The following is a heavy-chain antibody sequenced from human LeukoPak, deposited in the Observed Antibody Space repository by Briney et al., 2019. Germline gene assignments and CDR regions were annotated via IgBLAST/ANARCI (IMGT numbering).Heavy chain of an antibody. CDR3: ARDRSPYYDSSGYFDH. V-gene: IGHV1-69*05. D-gene: IGHD3-22*01. Sequence: SVKVSCKASGGTFSSYAISWVRQAPGQGLEWMGGIIPIFGTANYAQKFQGRVTITTDESTSTAYMELSSLRSEDTAVYYCARDRSPYYDSSGYFDHWGQGTLVTVSS. CDR2: IIPIFGTA. CDR1: GGTFSSYA. J-gene: IGHJ4*02.